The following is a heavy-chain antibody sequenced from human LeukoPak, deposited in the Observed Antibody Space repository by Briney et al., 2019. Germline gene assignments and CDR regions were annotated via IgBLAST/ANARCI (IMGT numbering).Heavy chain of an antibody. Sequence: GGSLRLSCAASGFTISPYWMSWVRQAPGKGLEWVANIKQDGSEKYYVDSVKGRFAISRDNAKNSVYLQMNGLRAEDTAVYYCAEKKNFYFDYWGQGTLVTVSS. CDR3: AEKKNFYFDY. D-gene: IGHD1-7*01. J-gene: IGHJ4*02. V-gene: IGHV3-7*01. CDR1: GFTISPYW. CDR2: IKQDGSEK.